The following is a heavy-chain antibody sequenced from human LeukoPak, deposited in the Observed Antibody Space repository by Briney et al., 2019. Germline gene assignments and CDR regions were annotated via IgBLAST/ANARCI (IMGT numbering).Heavy chain of an antibody. CDR1: GESFSGYF. J-gene: IGHJ4*02. V-gene: IGHV4-34*01. CDR2: ISHGGST. Sequence: SETLSLTCAFYGESFSGYFWSWIRQPPGKGLEWIGEISHGGSTSYSPSLNSRVTISLDTSKNQFSLKLTSVTAADTGDYYCASFDYGDYHFDSWGQGTLVTVSS. D-gene: IGHD4-17*01. CDR3: ASFDYGDYHFDS.